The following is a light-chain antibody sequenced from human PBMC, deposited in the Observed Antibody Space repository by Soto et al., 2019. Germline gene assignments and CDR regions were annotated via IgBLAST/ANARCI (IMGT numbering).Light chain of an antibody. J-gene: IGKJ4*01. Sequence: DIQMTQSPSTLSETVLDRVTTTCLASQSISSWLAWYQQKPGKAPKLLINQASALESGVPSRFSGSGSGTEFTLTITSLQPDDFATYYCQQYNSYPVTFGGGTKV. CDR2: QAS. V-gene: IGKV1-5*03. CDR3: QQYNSYPVT. CDR1: QSISSW.